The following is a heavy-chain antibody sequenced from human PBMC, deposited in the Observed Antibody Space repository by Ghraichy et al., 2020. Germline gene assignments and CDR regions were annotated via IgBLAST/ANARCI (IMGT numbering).Heavy chain of an antibody. CDR1: GFTFSSYD. CDR2: IGTAGDT. J-gene: IGHJ6*02. Sequence: GVSLRLSCAASGFTFSSYDMHWVRQATGKGLEWVSAIGTAGDTYYPGSVKGRFTISRENAKNSLYLQMNSLRAGDTAVYYCARVKSSGWPYYYYYGMDVWSQGTTVTV. D-gene: IGHD6-19*01. V-gene: IGHV3-13*01. CDR3: ARVKSSGWPYYYYYGMDV.